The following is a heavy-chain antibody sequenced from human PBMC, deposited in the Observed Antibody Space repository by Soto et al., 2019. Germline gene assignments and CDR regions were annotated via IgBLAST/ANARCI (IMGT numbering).Heavy chain of an antibody. Sequence: EVQLVESGGGLVQPGRHLRLSCSASGFNFAAYTMSWVRLTPGKGLEWVGFIRRIAFGGTTDYAASVKGRFTISSDDSRKIVYLQMSRLKLEDTAVYYCSRSLAIEFDSWGQGTLVTVSS. J-gene: IGHJ4*02. CDR1: GFNFAAYT. CDR2: IRRIAFGGTT. CDR3: SRSLAIEFDS. V-gene: IGHV3-49*04.